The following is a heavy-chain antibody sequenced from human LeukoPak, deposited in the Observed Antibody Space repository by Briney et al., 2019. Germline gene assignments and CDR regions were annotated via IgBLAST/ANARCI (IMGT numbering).Heavy chain of an antibody. CDR1: GYSLISYS. Sequence: GRSLKIPCMWSGYSLISYSIGGVGQMPGTGLEWMGIIYPGHTTTRYSPSFQGQDTSSADKSIRTANLQWSSLKASLTVMYYSVRRAAPRPLDYRGQGNLVTVSS. J-gene: IGHJ4*01. D-gene: IGHD6-13*01. CDR2: IYPGHTTT. V-gene: IGHV5-51*01. CDR3: VRRAAPRPLDY.